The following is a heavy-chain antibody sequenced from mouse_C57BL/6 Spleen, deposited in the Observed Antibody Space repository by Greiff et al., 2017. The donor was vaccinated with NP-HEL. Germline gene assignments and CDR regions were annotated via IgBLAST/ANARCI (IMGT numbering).Heavy chain of an antibody. J-gene: IGHJ1*03. CDR3: ARSFYYGSSHWYFDV. D-gene: IGHD1-1*01. CDR1: GYTFTDHT. CDR2: IYPRDGST. V-gene: IGHV1-78*01. Sequence: VQLVESDAELVKPGASVKISCKVSGYTFTDHTIHWMKQRPEQGLEWIGYIYPRDGSTKYNEKFKGKATLTADKSSSTAYMQLNSLTSEDSAVYFWARSFYYGSSHWYFDVWGTGTTVTVSS.